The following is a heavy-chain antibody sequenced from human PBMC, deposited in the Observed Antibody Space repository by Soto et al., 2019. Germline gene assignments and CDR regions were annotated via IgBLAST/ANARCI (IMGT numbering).Heavy chain of an antibody. J-gene: IGHJ6*02. CDR1: GFTFSSYA. Sequence: GGSLRLSCAASGFTFSSYAMSWVRQAPGKGLEWVSAISGSGGSTYYADSVKGRFTISRDNSKNTLYLQMNSLRAEDTAVYYCAKDGGDVVVTAILLWYYGMDVWGQGTTVTVSS. D-gene: IGHD2-21*02. CDR3: AKDGGDVVVTAILLWYYGMDV. V-gene: IGHV3-23*01. CDR2: ISGSGGST.